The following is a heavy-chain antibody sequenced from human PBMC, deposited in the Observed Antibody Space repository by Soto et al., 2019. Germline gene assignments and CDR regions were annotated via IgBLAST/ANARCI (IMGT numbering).Heavy chain of an antibody. CDR1: GYTFTSYY. CDR2: INPSGGST. V-gene: IGHV1-46*03. D-gene: IGHD2-15*01. J-gene: IGHJ4*02. CDR3: ARDQDIVVVGAATRNHYCDY. Sequence: QVQLVQSGAEVKKPGASVKVSCKASGYTFTSYYMHWVRQAPGQGLVWMGIINPSGGSTSYAQKFQGRVTMTRDTSTSTVYMERSSLRSEDTAVYYCARDQDIVVVGAATRNHYCDYWGKGTLVTVSS.